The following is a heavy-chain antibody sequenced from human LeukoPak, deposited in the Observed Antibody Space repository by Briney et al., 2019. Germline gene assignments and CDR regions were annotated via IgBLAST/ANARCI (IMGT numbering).Heavy chain of an antibody. J-gene: IGHJ4*02. D-gene: IGHD1-14*01. CDR2: ITGYNGDT. V-gene: IGHV1-18*01. CDR3: ARGGRRYFDY. Sequence: ASVKVSCKASGYTFTSYGITWVRQAPGQGLEWMGWITGYNGDTKYAQNLQGRVTMTTDTSTSTAYMELRSLRSDDTAVYYCARGGRRYFDYWGQGALVTVSS. CDR1: GYTFTSYG.